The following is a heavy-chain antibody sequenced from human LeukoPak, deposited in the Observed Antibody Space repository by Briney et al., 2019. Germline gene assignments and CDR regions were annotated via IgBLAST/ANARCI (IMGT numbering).Heavy chain of an antibody. D-gene: IGHD7-27*01. CDR3: AKDGGLWVSAHWGDS. Sequence: GGSLRLSCAASGFTFSSYSMNWVRQAPGKGLEWVSYISSSSTIYYADSVKGRFTISRDNAKNSLYLQMNSLRAEDTAVYYCAKDGGLWVSAHWGDSWGRGTLVTVSS. J-gene: IGHJ4*02. CDR1: GFTFSSYS. V-gene: IGHV3-48*01. CDR2: ISSSSTI.